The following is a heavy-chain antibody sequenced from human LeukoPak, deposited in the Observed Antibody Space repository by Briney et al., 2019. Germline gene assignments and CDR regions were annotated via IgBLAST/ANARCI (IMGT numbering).Heavy chain of an antibody. V-gene: IGHV4-4*02. CDR3: TRRGGNWFDY. D-gene: IGHD1-1*01. Sequence: SETLSLTCAVSGGSISISHWRSWVRQPPGKGLEWIGEFFPSGSTNYNPTLRSRVTMSVDKSKNQFSLKLTSVTAADTAMYYCTRRGGNWFDYWGQGTLVTVSS. J-gene: IGHJ4*02. CDR1: GGSISISHW. CDR2: FFPSGST.